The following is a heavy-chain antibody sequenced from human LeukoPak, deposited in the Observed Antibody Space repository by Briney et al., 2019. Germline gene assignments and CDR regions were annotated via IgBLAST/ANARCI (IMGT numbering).Heavy chain of an antibody. D-gene: IGHD5-12*01. CDR2: IKSDGSWT. CDR1: GFSTRGYW. V-gene: IGHV3-74*01. J-gene: IGHJ4*02. CDR3: VRDGDAYDFDL. Sequence: GGSLRLSCAASGFSTRGYWMHWVRQAPGKGLMWVSRIKSDGSWTNYADSVRGRFTISRDNAKNTLFLQMVGLRAEDTAIYYCVRDGDAYDFDLWGQGILVTVSS.